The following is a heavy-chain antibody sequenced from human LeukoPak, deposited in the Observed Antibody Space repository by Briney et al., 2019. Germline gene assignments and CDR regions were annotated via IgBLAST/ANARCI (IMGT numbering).Heavy chain of an antibody. Sequence: GASVKVSCKASGCTLTSNAMHWVRQAPGQRPEWMGWINTGNGNTKYSQKFQGRVTISRDTSANTAYMEVSSLRSEDTAVYYCARGAAEGLDRWGQGTLVTVSP. V-gene: IGHV1-3*04. CDR2: INTGNGNT. J-gene: IGHJ5*02. CDR3: ARGAAEGLDR. D-gene: IGHD6-13*01. CDR1: GCTLTSNA.